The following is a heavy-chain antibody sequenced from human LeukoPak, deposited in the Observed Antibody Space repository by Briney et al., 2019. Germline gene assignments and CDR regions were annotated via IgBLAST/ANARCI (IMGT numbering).Heavy chain of an antibody. D-gene: IGHD3-22*01. CDR2: IYYSGGT. CDR1: GGSISSYY. V-gene: IGHV4-59*01. CDR3: ARGDDSSGYYYGWYYDL. J-gene: IGHJ2*01. Sequence: PSETLSLTCSVSGGSISSYYWSWIRQPPGKGLEWIGYIYYSGGTNYNPSLKSRVRISVDTSKNQFSLKLSSVTAADTAVYYCARGDDSSGYYYGWYYDLWGRGTLVTVSS.